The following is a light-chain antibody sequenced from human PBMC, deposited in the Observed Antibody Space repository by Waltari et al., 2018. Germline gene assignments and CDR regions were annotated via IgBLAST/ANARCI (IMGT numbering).Light chain of an antibody. V-gene: IGLV2-8*01. Sequence: QSALTQPPSASGSPGQSVTISCTGTSRDVGGYNYVSWYQQNPGNAPTLMIYEVTKRPSGVPVRFSGSKSGNTASLTVSGLQTEDEADYYCSSYVGGSWVFGGGTKLTVL. CDR2: EVT. J-gene: IGLJ3*02. CDR3: SSYVGGSWV. CDR1: SRDVGGYNY.